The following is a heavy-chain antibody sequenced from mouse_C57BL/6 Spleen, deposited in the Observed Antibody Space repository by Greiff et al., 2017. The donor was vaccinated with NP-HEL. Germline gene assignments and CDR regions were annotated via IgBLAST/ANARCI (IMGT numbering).Heavy chain of an antibody. CDR1: GYSITSGYY. CDR3: ARGVPKLGRFAY. Sequence: EVQLQQSGPGLVKPSQSLSLTCSVTGYSITSGYYWNWIRQFPGNKLEWMGYISYDGSNNYNPSLKNRISITRDTSKNQFFLKLSSVTTEDTATYDCARGVPKLGRFAYWGQGTLVTVSA. CDR2: ISYDGSN. V-gene: IGHV3-6*01. J-gene: IGHJ3*01. D-gene: IGHD4-1*01.